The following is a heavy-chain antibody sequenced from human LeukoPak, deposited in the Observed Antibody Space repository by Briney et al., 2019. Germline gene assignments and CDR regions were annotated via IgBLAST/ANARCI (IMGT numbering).Heavy chain of an antibody. CDR2: ISYDGSNK. V-gene: IGHV3-30*18. CDR1: GFTFSSYG. Sequence: PGGSLRLSCAASGFTFSSYGMHWVRQAPGKGLEWVAVISYDGSNKYYADSVKGRFTISRDNSKNTLYLQMNSLRAEDTAVYYCAKDATLLHTSPTTHFDYWGQGTLVTVSS. CDR3: AKDATLLHTSPTTHFDY. D-gene: IGHD2-15*01. J-gene: IGHJ4*02.